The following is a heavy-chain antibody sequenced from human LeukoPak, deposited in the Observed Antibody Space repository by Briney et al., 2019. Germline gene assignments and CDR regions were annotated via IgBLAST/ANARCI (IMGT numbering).Heavy chain of an antibody. D-gene: IGHD3-22*01. CDR2: IYYSGST. CDR3: ARDRYDSSGYMIDY. J-gene: IGHJ4*02. Sequence: SETLSLTCTVSGGSISSYYWSWIRQPPGKGLEWIGYIYYSGSTNYNPSLKSRVTISVDTSKNQFSLKLSSVTAADTAVYYCARDRYDSSGYMIDYWGQGTLVTVSS. V-gene: IGHV4-59*12. CDR1: GGSISSYY.